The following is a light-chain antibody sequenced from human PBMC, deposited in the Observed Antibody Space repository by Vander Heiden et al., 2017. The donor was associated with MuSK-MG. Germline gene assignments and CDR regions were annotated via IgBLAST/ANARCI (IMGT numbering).Light chain of an antibody. J-gene: IGKJ4*01. CDR3: QQRSNWPLT. CDR2: DAS. Sequence: EILLTQSQATRLLSQGERASLPCRARQSVSSYLCWYQQKPDQAPRLLIYDASNRATGIPARFSGGGSGTDFTLTISSLEPEDFAVYYCQQRSNWPLTFGGGTKVEIK. V-gene: IGKV3-11*01. CDR1: QSVSSY.